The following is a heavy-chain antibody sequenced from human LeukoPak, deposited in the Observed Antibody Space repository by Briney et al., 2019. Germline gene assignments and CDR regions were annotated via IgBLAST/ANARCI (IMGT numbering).Heavy chain of an antibody. Sequence: GGSLRLSCAASGFTFSTYNMNWVRQAPGKGLEWVSYISSSSRTIYYADSVKGRFTISRDNAKNSLYLQMNSLRDEDTAVYYCARSEGDLSLGFDYWGQGNLVTVSS. J-gene: IGHJ4*02. D-gene: IGHD3-16*02. CDR2: ISSSSRTI. V-gene: IGHV3-48*02. CDR1: GFTFSTYN. CDR3: ARSEGDLSLGFDY.